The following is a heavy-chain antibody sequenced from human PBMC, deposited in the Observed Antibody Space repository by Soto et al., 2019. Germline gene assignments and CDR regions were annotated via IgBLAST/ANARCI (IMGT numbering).Heavy chain of an antibody. CDR1: GFKISSSS. Sequence: PGGSLRLSCAAFGFKISSSSTNWVRQAPGRGLEWVAYISDSGSNTLYADPVKGRFTISRDNARNSLYLQMNSLRAEDTAVYYCVRAPGPMYYAMDAWGQGTMVTVSS. CDR2: ISDSGSNT. D-gene: IGHD2-8*01. J-gene: IGHJ6*02. CDR3: VRAPGPMYYAMDA. V-gene: IGHV3-48*03.